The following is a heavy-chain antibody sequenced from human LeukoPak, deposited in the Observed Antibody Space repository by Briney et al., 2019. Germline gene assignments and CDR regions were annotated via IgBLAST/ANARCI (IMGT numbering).Heavy chain of an antibody. Sequence: GGSLRLSCAASGFTFSSYSMNWVRQAPGKGLEWVSSISSSSSYIYYADSVKGRFTISRDNAKNSLYLQMNSLRAEDTAVYYCAKRRASDGSGYRAFEFWGQGTLVTVSS. CDR1: GFTFSSYS. CDR3: AKRRASDGSGYRAFEF. V-gene: IGHV3-21*04. CDR2: ISSSSSYI. D-gene: IGHD3-22*01. J-gene: IGHJ4*02.